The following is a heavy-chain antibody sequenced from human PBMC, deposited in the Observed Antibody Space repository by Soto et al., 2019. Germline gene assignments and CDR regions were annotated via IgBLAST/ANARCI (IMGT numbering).Heavy chain of an antibody. Sequence: SETLSLTCTVSGGSIGSYYWNWIRQPPGKGLEWIGYIYYSGSTNYNPSLKSRVTISVDTSKNQFSLKLTSVTAADTAVYYCARDKITGLFDYWGQGALVTVSS. CDR1: GGSIGSYY. J-gene: IGHJ4*02. D-gene: IGHD2-8*02. CDR3: ARDKITGLFDY. V-gene: IGHV4-59*12. CDR2: IYYSGST.